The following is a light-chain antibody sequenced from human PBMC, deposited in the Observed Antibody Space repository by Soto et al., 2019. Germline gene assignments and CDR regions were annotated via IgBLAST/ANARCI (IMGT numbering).Light chain of an antibody. CDR2: SAS. CDR3: QQYNTWPFT. J-gene: IGKJ3*01. V-gene: IGKV3D-15*01. Sequence: EIVLTQSPATLSVSPGESATLSCRASQNVNIDLVCYQQKPGQAPKVLMFSASARETGIPARFSGGGSETEFTLTISSLQPEDSAVYYCQQYNTWPFTFGPGTKVDIK. CDR1: QNVNID.